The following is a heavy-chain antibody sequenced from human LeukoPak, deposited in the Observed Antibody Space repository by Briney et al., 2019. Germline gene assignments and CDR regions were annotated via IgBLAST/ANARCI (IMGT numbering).Heavy chain of an antibody. Sequence: ASVKVSCKASGYTFTSYGISWVRQAPGQGLEWMGWISAYSGNTNYAQKLQGRVTMTTDTSTSTAYMELRSLRSDDTAVYYCARDGEYYYDSSGYLRFDYWGQGTLVTVSS. CDR1: GYTFTSYG. CDR3: ARDGEYYYDSSGYLRFDY. V-gene: IGHV1-18*01. J-gene: IGHJ4*02. D-gene: IGHD3-22*01. CDR2: ISAYSGNT.